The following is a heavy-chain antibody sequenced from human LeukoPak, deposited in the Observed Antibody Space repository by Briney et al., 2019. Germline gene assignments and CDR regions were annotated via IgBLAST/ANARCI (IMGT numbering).Heavy chain of an antibody. J-gene: IGHJ4*02. CDR3: ASYSLGRKGANPPY. V-gene: IGHV1-69*05. CDR1: GITFSSYT. Sequence: SVKVSCKASGITFSSYTINWVRQTPGQGPEWVGGIIPMFDTTDYAQMFQGRFTITTDESTSTGFLELSSLRSEDTAVYYCASYSLGRKGANPPYWGQGTLVTVSS. CDR2: IIPMFDTT. D-gene: IGHD3-16*01.